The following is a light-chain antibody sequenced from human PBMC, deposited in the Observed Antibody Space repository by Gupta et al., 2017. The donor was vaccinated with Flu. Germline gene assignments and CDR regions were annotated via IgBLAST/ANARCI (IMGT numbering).Light chain of an antibody. Sequence: ATLSESPGERATLSCRASQSVSSNLAWYQQKPGQAPRLLIYGASTRATGIPDRFSGSGYGTEFTLTISSRQSEDFAVYYCQQDNNWPSYTFGQGTKMEIK. CDR2: GAS. V-gene: IGKV3-15*01. J-gene: IGKJ2*01. CDR3: QQDNNWPSYT. CDR1: QSVSSN.